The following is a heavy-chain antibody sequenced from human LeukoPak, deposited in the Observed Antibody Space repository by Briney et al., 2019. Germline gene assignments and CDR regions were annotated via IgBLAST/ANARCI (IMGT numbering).Heavy chain of an antibody. CDR2: ISYDGSNK. J-gene: IGHJ4*02. V-gene: IGHV3-30-3*01. D-gene: IGHD1-1*01. CDR1: GFTFSSHS. CDR3: ASLNNDDY. Sequence: GGSLRLSCAASGFTFSSHSMHWVRQAPGKGLEWVALISYDGSNKYYADSVKGRFTISRDNSKNTLYLQMNSLRVEDTAVYYCASLNNDDYWGQGTLVTVPS.